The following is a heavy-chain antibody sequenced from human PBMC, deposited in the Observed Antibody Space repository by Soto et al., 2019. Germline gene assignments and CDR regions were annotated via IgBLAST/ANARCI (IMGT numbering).Heavy chain of an antibody. CDR1: GGSISSGGYY. V-gene: IGHV4-31*03. Sequence: TSETLSLTCTVSGGSISSGGYYWSWIRQHPGKGLEWIGYIYYSGSTYYNPSLKSRVTISVDTSKNQFSLKLSSVTAADTAVYYCARDGGEDVVEHVFYMDVWGKGTTVTVSS. D-gene: IGHD2-2*01. CDR2: IYYSGST. CDR3: ARDGGEDVVEHVFYMDV. J-gene: IGHJ6*03.